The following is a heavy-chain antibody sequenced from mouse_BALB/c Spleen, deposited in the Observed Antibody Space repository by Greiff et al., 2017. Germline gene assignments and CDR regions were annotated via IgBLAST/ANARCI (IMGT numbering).Heavy chain of an antibody. Sequence: QVQLQQSGAELVRPGTSVKVSCKASGYAFTNYLIEWVKQRPGQGLEWIGVINPGSGGTNYNEKFKGKATLTADKSSSTAYMQLSSLTSEDSAVYFCASWRYYGSSHGGTNYWGQGTTLTVSS. CDR2: INPGSGGT. D-gene: IGHD1-1*01. CDR3: ASWRYYGSSHGGTNY. J-gene: IGHJ2*01. CDR1: GYAFTNYL. V-gene: IGHV1-54*01.